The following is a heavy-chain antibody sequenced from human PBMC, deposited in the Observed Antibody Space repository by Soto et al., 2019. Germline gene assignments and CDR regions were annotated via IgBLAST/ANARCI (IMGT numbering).Heavy chain of an antibody. CDR1: GYDFTTYG. V-gene: IGHV1-18*01. J-gene: IGHJ4*02. Sequence: QVHLVQSGAEVKKSGASVKASCKGSGYDFTTYGITWVRQAPGQGLEWMAGISAHNGNTDYAQKLQGRVTVTRDTSKSTAYMELRSLRSDDTAVYYCARGRYGDYWGQGALVTVSS. CDR2: ISAHNGNT. CDR3: ARGRYGDY. D-gene: IGHD1-1*01.